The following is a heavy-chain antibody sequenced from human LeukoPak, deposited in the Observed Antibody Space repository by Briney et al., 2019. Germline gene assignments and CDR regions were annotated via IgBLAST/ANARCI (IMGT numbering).Heavy chain of an antibody. V-gene: IGHV3-23*01. D-gene: IGHD3-9*01. CDR2: ISGSGDST. J-gene: IGHJ5*02. Sequence: GGSLRLSCAASGFTFSSYAMSWVRQAPGKGLEWVSAISGSGDSTYYADSVKGRFTISRDNSKNTLYLQMNSLRAEDTAVYYCAKDRDHFDWLLGWFDPWGQGTLVTVSS. CDR1: GFTFSSYA. CDR3: AKDRDHFDWLLGWFDP.